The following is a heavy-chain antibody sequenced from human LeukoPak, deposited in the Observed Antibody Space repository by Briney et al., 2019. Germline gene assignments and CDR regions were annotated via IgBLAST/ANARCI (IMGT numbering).Heavy chain of an antibody. D-gene: IGHD4-17*01. CDR1: GGSISSGGYS. V-gene: IGHV4-30-2*01. CDR2: IYHSGST. J-gene: IGHJ2*01. Sequence: SETLSLTCAVSGGSISSGGYSWSWIRQPPGKGLEWIGYIYHSGSTYHNPSLKSRVTISVDRSKNQFSLKLSSVTAADTAVYYCARKPYGDYRYWYFDLWGRGTLVTVSS. CDR3: ARKPYGDYRYWYFDL.